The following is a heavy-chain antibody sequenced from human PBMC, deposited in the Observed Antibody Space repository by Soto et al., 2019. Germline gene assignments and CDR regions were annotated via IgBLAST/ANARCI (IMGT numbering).Heavy chain of an antibody. CDR3: GRGAGTSKIYAMGMDV. J-gene: IGHJ6*02. D-gene: IGHD2-2*01. CDR1: AFNLRSYS. Sequence: QGQLVQSGPEVQKPGASMKVSCKASAFNLRSYSIHWVRQAPGQRLEWMGQINGDSGKPRYSHRFEGRVTFKRDTDASTATLELHSLRPEDTAVYYCGRGAGTSKIYAMGMDVWGQGTAVSVSS. CDR2: INGDSGKP. V-gene: IGHV1-3*01.